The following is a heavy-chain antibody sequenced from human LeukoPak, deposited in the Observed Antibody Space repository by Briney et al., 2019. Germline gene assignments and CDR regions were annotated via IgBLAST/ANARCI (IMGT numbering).Heavy chain of an antibody. J-gene: IGHJ4*02. CDR3: ARGYSTSSKGDFDY. CDR1: GGSISSYY. CDR2: IYTSGST. V-gene: IGHV4-4*07. Sequence: SETLSLTCTVSGGSISSYYWSWIRQPAGKGLEWIGRIYTSGSTHYNPSLKSRVTMSVDTSKNQFSLKLSSVTAADTAVYCCARGYSTSSKGDFDYWGQGTLVTVSS. D-gene: IGHD6-6*01.